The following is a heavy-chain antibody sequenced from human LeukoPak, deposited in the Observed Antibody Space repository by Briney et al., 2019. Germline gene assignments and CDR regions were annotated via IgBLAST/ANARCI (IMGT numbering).Heavy chain of an antibody. J-gene: IGHJ4*02. V-gene: IGHV1-69*13. CDR2: IIPIFGTA. D-gene: IGHD5-18*01. Sequence: GASVKVSCKASGGTFSSYAISWVRQAPGQGLEWMGGIIPIFGTANYAQKFQGRVTITADESTSTAYMELSSLRAEDTALYYCAKDRGYSYGFNFDYWGQGTLVTVSS. CDR1: GGTFSSYA. CDR3: AKDRGYSYGFNFDY.